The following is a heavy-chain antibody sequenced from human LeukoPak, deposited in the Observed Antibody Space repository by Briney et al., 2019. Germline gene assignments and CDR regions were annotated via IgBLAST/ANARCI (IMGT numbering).Heavy chain of an antibody. J-gene: IGHJ4*02. CDR1: GGTFSSYA. Sequence: ASVKVPCKASGGTFSSYAISWVRQAPGQGLEWMGGIIPIFGTANYAQKFQGRVTITTDESTSTAYMELSSLRSEDTAVYYCARTRYYYGSGSYDLVDYWGQGTLITVSS. CDR3: ARTRYYYGSGSYDLVDY. V-gene: IGHV1-69*05. D-gene: IGHD3-10*01. CDR2: IIPIFGTA.